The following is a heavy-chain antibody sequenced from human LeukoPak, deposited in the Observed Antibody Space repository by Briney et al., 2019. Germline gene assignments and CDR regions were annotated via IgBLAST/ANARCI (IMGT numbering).Heavy chain of an antibody. J-gene: IGHJ6*03. CDR3: TRDGEYGDYDEYYYYYFYMDV. CDR2: IRSNAYGGTT. D-gene: IGHD4-17*01. CDR1: GFTFGDYA. Sequence: GGSLRLSCTASGFTFGDYAMSWVRQAPGKGLEWVGLIRSNAYGGTTEYAASVKGRFTISRDDSKNIAYLQMSSLKTEDTAVYYCTRDGEYGDYDEYYYYYFYMDVWGKGTTVTISS. V-gene: IGHV3-49*04.